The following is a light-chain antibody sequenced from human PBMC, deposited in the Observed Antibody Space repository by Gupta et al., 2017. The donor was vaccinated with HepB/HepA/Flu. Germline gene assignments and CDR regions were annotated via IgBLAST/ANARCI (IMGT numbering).Light chain of an antibody. CDR1: SRRSYY. CDR3: NSRDSSGNHHVV. J-gene: IGLJ2*01. CDR2: GEN. V-gene: IGLV3-19*01. Sequence: SSELTQDPAVSVALGQTVRITCQGDSRRSYYASWYQQKPGQAPVLVIYGENNRPSGIPDRFSGSSSGNTASLTITGAQAEDEADYYCNSRDSSGNHHVVFGGGTKLTVL.